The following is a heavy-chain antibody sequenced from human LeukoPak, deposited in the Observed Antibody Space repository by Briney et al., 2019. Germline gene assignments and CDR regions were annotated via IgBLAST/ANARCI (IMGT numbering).Heavy chain of an antibody. CDR1: GYTFTIYG. CDR2: ISAYNGNT. CDR3: ARGTSFYGPNDY. D-gene: IGHD3-10*01. V-gene: IGHV1-18*01. J-gene: IGHJ4*02. Sequence: ASVTVSFTASGYTFTIYGISWVRQAPGQGLEWMGWISAYNGNTNYAQKLQGRVTMTTDTSTSTAYMELRSLRSDDTAVYYCARGTSFYGPNDYWGQGTLVTVSS.